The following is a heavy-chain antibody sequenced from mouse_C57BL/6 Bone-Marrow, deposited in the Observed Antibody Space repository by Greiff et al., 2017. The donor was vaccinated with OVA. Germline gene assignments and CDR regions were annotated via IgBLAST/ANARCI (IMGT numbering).Heavy chain of an antibody. Sequence: QVQLQQPGAELVRPGSSVTLSCKASGYTFTSYWMHWVKQRPIQGLEWIGNIDPSDSETHYNQKFKDKATLTVDKSSSTAYMQLSSLTSEDSAVYYCARGYYYGRAFDYWGQGTTLTVSS. V-gene: IGHV1-52*01. CDR2: IDPSDSET. J-gene: IGHJ2*01. D-gene: IGHD1-1*01. CDR1: GYTFTSYW. CDR3: ARGYYYGRAFDY.